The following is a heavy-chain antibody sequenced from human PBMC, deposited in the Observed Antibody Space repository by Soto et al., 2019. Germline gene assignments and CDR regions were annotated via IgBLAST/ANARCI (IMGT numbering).Heavy chain of an antibody. Sequence: PSETLSLTCTVSGGSISSYYWSWIRQPPGKGLEWIGYIYYSGSTNYNPSLKSRVTISVDTSKNQFSLKLSSVTAADTAVYYCAREPGGWRTPVTTRIFDYWVQGTLVTVPS. D-gene: IGHD4-17*01. CDR3: AREPGGWRTPVTTRIFDY. J-gene: IGHJ4*02. CDR2: IYYSGST. V-gene: IGHV4-59*01. CDR1: GGSISSYY.